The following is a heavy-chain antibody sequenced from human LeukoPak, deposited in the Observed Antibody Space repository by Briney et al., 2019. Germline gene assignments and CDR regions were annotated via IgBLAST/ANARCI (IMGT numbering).Heavy chain of an antibody. Sequence: ASVKVSCKASEYTFTAYFMHWVRQAPGQGLEWLGCINPNNGGTNYAQTFQGRVTMTRDTSISTAYIDLRSLTSDDTALYYCVRVAIATPDTLPFDFWGQGTLVTVSS. CDR1: EYTFTAYF. CDR2: INPNNGGT. V-gene: IGHV1-2*02. D-gene: IGHD6-13*01. CDR3: VRVAIATPDTLPFDF. J-gene: IGHJ4*02.